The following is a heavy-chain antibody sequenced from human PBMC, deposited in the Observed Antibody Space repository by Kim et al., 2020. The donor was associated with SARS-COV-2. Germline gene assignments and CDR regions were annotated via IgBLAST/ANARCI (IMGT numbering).Heavy chain of an antibody. J-gene: IGHJ4*02. V-gene: IGHV3-30*01. CDR3: ARGSLAVAGG. Sequence: KNYYPDSLKGRFTLSRDNSKNTLYLPMNGLRAEDTAVYYCARGSLAVAGGWGQGTLVTVSS. CDR2: KN. D-gene: IGHD6-19*01.